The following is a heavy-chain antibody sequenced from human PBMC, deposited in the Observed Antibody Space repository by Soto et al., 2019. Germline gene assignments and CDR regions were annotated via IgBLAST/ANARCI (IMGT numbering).Heavy chain of an antibody. CDR2: INPNSGGT. D-gene: IGHD3-3*01. CDR1: GYTFTGYY. J-gene: IGHJ6*02. CDR3: ARYAIYDFWSGYYDSSPYYYYGMDV. Sequence: GASVKVSCKASGYTFTGYYMHWVRQAPGQGLEWMGWINPNSGGTNYAQKFQGRVTMTRDTSISTAYMELSRLRSDDTAVYYCARYAIYDFWSGYYDSSPYYYYGMDVWGQGTTVTVS. V-gene: IGHV1-2*02.